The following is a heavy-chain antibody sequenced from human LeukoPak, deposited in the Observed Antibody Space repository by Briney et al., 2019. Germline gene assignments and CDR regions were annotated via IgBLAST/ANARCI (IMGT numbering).Heavy chain of an antibody. J-gene: IGHJ4*02. V-gene: IGHV4-4*07. CDR1: GGSINNYY. CDR3: ARVAQYIVGASSTAFFEY. Sequence: SETLSLTCTVSGGSINNYYWTWIRQPAGKGLEWIGRTYSSGSTNYNPSLKSRVTMSVATSKNQFSLKLSSLTAADTDVYYCARVAQYIVGASSTAFFEYWGQGTLVTVSS. D-gene: IGHD1-26*01. CDR2: TYSSGST.